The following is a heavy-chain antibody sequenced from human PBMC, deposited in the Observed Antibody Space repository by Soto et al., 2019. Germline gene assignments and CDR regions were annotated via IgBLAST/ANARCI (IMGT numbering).Heavy chain of an antibody. V-gene: IGHV3-66*01. Sequence: EVQLVESGGGLVQPGGSLRLSCAASGFTVSSNYMSWVRQAPGKGLEWVSVIYSGGSTYYADSVKGRFTISSDNSKNTLYLQMTSLRAEDTAVYYCARDDVEMATISWGQGTLFTVSS. J-gene: IGHJ4*02. CDR2: IYSGGST. D-gene: IGHD5-12*01. CDR3: ARDDVEMATIS. CDR1: GFTVSSNY.